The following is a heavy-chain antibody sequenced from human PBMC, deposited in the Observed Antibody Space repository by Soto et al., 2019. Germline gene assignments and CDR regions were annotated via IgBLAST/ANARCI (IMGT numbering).Heavy chain of an antibody. CDR3: ATRKSPSGTWARHSYYGMDG. J-gene: IGHJ6*02. CDR1: GGSFSGYY. V-gene: IGHV4-34*01. CDR2: INHSGST. Sequence: SETLSRTCAVYGGSFSGYYRCWIRQPPGKGLEWIGEINHSGSTYYNPSLKSRVTISVATSKNQFSLELDSVTAADTAVYYCATRKSPSGTWARHSYYGMDGGGQGTTVTVSS. D-gene: IGHD1-7*01.